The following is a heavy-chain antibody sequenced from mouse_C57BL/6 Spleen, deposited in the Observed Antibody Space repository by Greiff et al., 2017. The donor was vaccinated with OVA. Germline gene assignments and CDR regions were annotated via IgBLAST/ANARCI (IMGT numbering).Heavy chain of an antibody. CDR1: GYTFTSYW. D-gene: IGHD2-4*01. V-gene: IGHV1-64*01. Sequence: QVQLQQPGAELVKPGASVKLSCKAPGYTFTSYWMHWVKQRPGQGLEWIGMIHPNSGSTNYNEKFKSKATLTVDKSSSTAYMQLSSLTSEDSAVYYCAREEGTYYDYRGYAMDYWGQGTSVTVSS. CDR3: AREEGTYYDYRGYAMDY. J-gene: IGHJ4*01. CDR2: IHPNSGST.